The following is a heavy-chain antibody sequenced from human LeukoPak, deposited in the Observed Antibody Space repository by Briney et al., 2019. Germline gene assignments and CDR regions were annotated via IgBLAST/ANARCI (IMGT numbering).Heavy chain of an antibody. CDR2: MSVNGVNK. V-gene: IGHV3-30-3*01. J-gene: IGHJ3*02. Sequence: GGSLRLSCVASGFSFSSYSIHWVRRVPGKGLEWVAVMSVNGVNKYYADSVRGRFTVSRDISKNTQFLQMNSLRFEDTAVYFCVRESCSGGSCTYDPFDIWGHGTMVTAST. CDR3: VRESCSGGSCTYDPFDI. D-gene: IGHD2-15*01. CDR1: GFSFSSYS.